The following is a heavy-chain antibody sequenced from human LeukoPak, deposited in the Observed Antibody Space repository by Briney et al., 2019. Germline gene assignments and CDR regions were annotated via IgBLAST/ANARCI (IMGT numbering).Heavy chain of an antibody. CDR3: ARNADYDFWSGYYYY. CDR2: ISYDGSNK. V-gene: IGHV3-30*04. J-gene: IGHJ4*02. D-gene: IGHD3-3*01. Sequence: PGGSLRLSCAASGFTFSSYAMHWVRQAPGKGLEWVAVISYDGSNKYYADSVKGRFTISRDNSKNTLYLQVNSLRAEDTAVYYCARNADYDFWSGYYYYWGQGTLVTVSS. CDR1: GFTFSSYA.